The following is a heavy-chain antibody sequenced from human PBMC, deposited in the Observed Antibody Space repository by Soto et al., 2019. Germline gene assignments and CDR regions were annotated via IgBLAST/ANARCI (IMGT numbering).Heavy chain of an antibody. CDR3: ARGPDRTTITGTTMDV. CDR2: ISAYNGNT. D-gene: IGHD1-7*01. J-gene: IGHJ6*02. V-gene: IGHV1-18*01. CDR1: GYTFTNYG. Sequence: ASVKVSCKASGYTFTNYGISWVRQAPGQGLEWMGWISAYNGNTNYAQRLQGRVTMTTDTSTSTAYMELRSLRSEDTAVYYCARGPDRTTITGTTMDVWGQGTTVTV.